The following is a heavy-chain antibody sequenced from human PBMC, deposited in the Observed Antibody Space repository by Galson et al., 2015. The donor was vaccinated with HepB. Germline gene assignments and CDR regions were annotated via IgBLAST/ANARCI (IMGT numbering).Heavy chain of an antibody. CDR2: ISGSSRTI. CDR3: ARSVPFHGDHPYYQMDV. Sequence: SLRLSCAASGFRFSDYYMSWIRQAPGKGLEWVSYISGSSRTISYADSVKGRFTISRDNAKNSLYLQMNSLRAEDTAFYFCARSVPFHGDHPYYQMDVWGKGTTVTVSS. D-gene: IGHD4-17*01. J-gene: IGHJ6*03. CDR1: GFRFSDYY. V-gene: IGHV3-11*01.